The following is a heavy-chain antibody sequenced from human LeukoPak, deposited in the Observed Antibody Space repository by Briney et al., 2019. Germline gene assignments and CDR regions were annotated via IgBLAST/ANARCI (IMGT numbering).Heavy chain of an antibody. Sequence: GGSLKLPWLASGFAFDPYSLNGSRQPPGKGLGGLSYTSSGCSTIYYADSVKDRFTISRDNAKNSLYLQMNSLGDEDTAVYYCARSWSSWDAFDIWGQGTMVTVSS. CDR2: TSSGCSTI. CDR3: ARSWSSWDAFDI. J-gene: IGHJ3*02. CDR1: GFAFDPYS. V-gene: IGHV3-48*02. D-gene: IGHD3-3*01.